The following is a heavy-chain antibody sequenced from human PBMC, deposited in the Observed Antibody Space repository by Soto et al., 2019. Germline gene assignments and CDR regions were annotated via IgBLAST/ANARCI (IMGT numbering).Heavy chain of an antibody. V-gene: IGHV3-21*01. D-gene: IGHD6-19*01. CDR1: GFTFSSYS. CDR2: ISSSSSYI. CDR3: ARERISSGWRIDYYYYYGMDV. Sequence: KPGGSLRLSCAASGFTFSSYSMNWVRQAPGKGLEWVSSISSSSSYIYYADSVKGRFTISRDNAKNSLYLQMNSLRAEDTAVYYCARERISSGWRIDYYYYYGMDVWGQGTTVTVSS. J-gene: IGHJ6*02.